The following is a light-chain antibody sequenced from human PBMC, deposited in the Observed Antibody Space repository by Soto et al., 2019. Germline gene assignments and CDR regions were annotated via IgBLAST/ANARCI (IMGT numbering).Light chain of an antibody. J-gene: IGKJ1*01. CDR1: QSVSSG. Sequence: DIVMTQSPASLSVSPGERATLSCRASQSVSSGLAWYQQNPGQAPRLLIYDASTRATGIPARLGGSGSGTEFTLTISSLQSEDFAVYYCLQYKSWPETFGQGTKVEIK. V-gene: IGKV3-15*01. CDR3: LQYKSWPET. CDR2: DAS.